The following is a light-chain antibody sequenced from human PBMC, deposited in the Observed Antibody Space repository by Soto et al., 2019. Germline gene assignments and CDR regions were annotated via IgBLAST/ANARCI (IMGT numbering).Light chain of an antibody. CDR1: XSDVGVYNY. J-gene: IGLJ2*01. CDR3: SSFAVNNNLV. CDR2: EVS. Sequence: QSALTQPPSASGSPGXXVTISCTGXXSDVGVYNYVSWYQQHPGKAPKLMTYEVSKRPSGVPDRFSGSKSGNTASLTVSGLQAEDEADYYCSSFAVNNNLVFGGGTKLTVL. V-gene: IGLV2-8*01.